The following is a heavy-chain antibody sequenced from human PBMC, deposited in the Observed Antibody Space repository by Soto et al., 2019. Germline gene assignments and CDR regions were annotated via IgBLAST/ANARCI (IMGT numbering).Heavy chain of an antibody. CDR1: GGSISVYY. CDR2: IYASGSP. D-gene: IGHD1-26*01. Sequence: SETLSLTCTIPGGSISVYYWSWIRQPPGQGLEWIGYIYASGSPYYNPSLKSRVTISADTSKNQISLKLTSPTAADTAVYYCARGVGSSPPQYWGRGTLVTVSS. CDR3: ARGVGSSPPQY. V-gene: IGHV4-59*01. J-gene: IGHJ4*02.